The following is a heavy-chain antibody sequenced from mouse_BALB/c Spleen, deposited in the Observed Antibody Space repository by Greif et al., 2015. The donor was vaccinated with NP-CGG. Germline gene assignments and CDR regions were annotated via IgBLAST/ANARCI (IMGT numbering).Heavy chain of an antibody. V-gene: IGHV14-3*02. D-gene: IGHD2-4*01. Sequence: VQLQQSGAELVKPGASVKLSCTASGFNIKDTYMHWVKQRPEQGLEWIGRIDPANGNTKYDPKFQGKATITADTSPNTAYLQLSSLTSEDTAVYYCVVRLYDYDGYWGQGTTLTVSS. CDR2: IDPANGNT. CDR1: GFNIKDTY. CDR3: VVRLYDYDGY. J-gene: IGHJ2*01.